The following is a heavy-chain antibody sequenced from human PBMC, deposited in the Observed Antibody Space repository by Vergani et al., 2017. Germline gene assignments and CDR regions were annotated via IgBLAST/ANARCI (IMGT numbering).Heavy chain of an antibody. J-gene: IGHJ5*02. CDR3: AREIVVVPAVTRNWFDP. D-gene: IGHD2-2*01. CDR2: IIPIFGTA. Sequence: QVQLVQSGAEVKKPGSSVKVSCKASGGTFSSYAISWVRQAPGQGLEWMGRIIPIFGTANYAQKFQGRVTITADKSTSKAYMELSSLRSEDTAVYYCAREIVVVPAVTRNWFDPWGQGTLVTVSS. V-gene: IGHV1-69*14. CDR1: GGTFSSYA.